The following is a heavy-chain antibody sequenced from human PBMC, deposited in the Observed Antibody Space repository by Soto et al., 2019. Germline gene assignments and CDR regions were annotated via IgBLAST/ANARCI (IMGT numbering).Heavy chain of an antibody. V-gene: IGHV1-69*06. CDR2: IIPIFGTA. CDR1: GCTFSSYA. Sequence: QVQLVQSGAEVKKPGSLVQVSCKASGCTFSSYAISWVRQAPGQGLEWMGGIIPIFGTANYAQKFQGRVTITAAKYTSTAYMELSSLRSEDTAVYYCARTEARWADAFDIWGQGTMVTVSS. D-gene: IGHD6-6*01. J-gene: IGHJ3*02. CDR3: ARTEARWADAFDI.